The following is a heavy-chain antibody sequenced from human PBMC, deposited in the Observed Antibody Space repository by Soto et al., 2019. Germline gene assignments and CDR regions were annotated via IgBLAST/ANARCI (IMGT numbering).Heavy chain of an antibody. Sequence: SETLSLTCTVSGGSISSYYWSWIRQPPGKGLEWIGYIYYSGSTNYNPSLKSRVTISVDTSKNLFSLKLSSVTAADTAVYYCARLYSGSYYVGYYYGMDVWGQGTTVTVSS. D-gene: IGHD1-26*01. CDR1: GGSISSYY. CDR2: IYYSGST. J-gene: IGHJ6*02. V-gene: IGHV4-59*01. CDR3: ARLYSGSYYVGYYYGMDV.